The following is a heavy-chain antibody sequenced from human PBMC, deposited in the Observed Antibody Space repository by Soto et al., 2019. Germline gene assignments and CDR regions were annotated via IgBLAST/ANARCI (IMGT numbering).Heavy chain of an antibody. D-gene: IGHD2-15*01. J-gene: IGHJ4*02. V-gene: IGHV3-23*01. Sequence: PGGSLRLSCAASGFTFSSYAMSWVRQAPGKGLEWASAISGSGGSTYYADSVKGRFTISRDNSKNTLYLQMNSLRAEDTAVYYCAKEGRYCSGGSCPSPFDYWGQGTLVTVSS. CDR2: ISGSGGST. CDR3: AKEGRYCSGGSCPSPFDY. CDR1: GFTFSSYA.